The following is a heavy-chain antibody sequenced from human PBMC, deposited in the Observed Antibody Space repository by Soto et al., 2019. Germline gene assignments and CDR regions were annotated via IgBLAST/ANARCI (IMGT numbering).Heavy chain of an antibody. V-gene: IGHV4-31*03. J-gene: IGHJ4*02. Sequence: SETLSLTCTVSGGSISSGGYYWSWIRQHPGKGLEWIGYIYYSGSTYYNPSLKSRVTISVDTSKNQFSLKLSSVTAADTAVYYCARDYGGNYFFDYWGQGTLVTVSS. CDR3: ARDYGGNYFFDY. CDR2: IYYSGST. D-gene: IGHD4-17*01. CDR1: GGSISSGGYY.